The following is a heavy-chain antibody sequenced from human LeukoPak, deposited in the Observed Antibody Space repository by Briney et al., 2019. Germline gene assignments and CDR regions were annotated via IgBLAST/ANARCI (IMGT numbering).Heavy chain of an antibody. CDR1: GFTFTDYW. CDR2: INQDGSKK. D-gene: IGHD6-19*01. CDR3: ARDSSGLGFLDY. V-gene: IGHV3-7*01. J-gene: IGHJ4*02. Sequence: PGGSLRLSCTTSGFTFTDYWMTWVRQAPGKVLEWVANINQDGSKKFYVDSVKGRFTISRDNAKNALYLQMNSLRAGDTAVYYCARDSSGLGFLDYWGQGTLVTVSS.